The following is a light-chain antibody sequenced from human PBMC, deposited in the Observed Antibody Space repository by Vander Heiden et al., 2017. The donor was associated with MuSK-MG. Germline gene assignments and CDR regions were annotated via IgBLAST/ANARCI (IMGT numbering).Light chain of an antibody. CDR1: ESVYNRY. V-gene: IGKV3-20*01. Sequence: EIVLTQSTGTLSLSPGERATLSCRASESVYNRYLAWYQQKPGQSPRLLIYGASRRATGIPDRFSGSGSGTDFTLTISRLEPEDFAVFYCQQYGCSPPYTFGQGTKLEIK. J-gene: IGKJ2*01. CDR2: GAS. CDR3: QQYGCSPPYT.